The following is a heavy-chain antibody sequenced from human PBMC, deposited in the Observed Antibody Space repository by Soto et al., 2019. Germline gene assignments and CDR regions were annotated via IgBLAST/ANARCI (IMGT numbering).Heavy chain of an antibody. CDR3: AKDGIAYYGSVADYYYYYMDV. V-gene: IGHV3-30*18. CDR1: GFTFSSYG. CDR2: ISYDGSNK. Sequence: GGSLRLSCAASGFTFSSYGMHWVRQAPGKGLEWVAVISYDGSNKYYADSVKGRFTISRDNSKNTLYLQMNSLRAEDTAVYYCAKDGIAYYGSVADYYYYYMDVWGKGTTVTVSS. J-gene: IGHJ6*03. D-gene: IGHD2-21*01.